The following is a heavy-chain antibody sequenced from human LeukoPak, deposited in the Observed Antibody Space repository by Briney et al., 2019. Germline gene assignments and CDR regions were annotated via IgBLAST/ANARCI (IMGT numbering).Heavy chain of an antibody. CDR3: ARDCSSTSCYARGYYYYGMDV. CDR1: GGSISSSSYY. CDR2: IYYSGST. V-gene: IGHV4-39*07. Sequence: KTSETLSLTCTVSGGSISSSSYYWGWIRQPPGKGLEWIGSIYYSGSTYYNPSLKSRVTISVDTSKNQFSLKLSSVTAADTAVYYCARDCSSTSCYARGYYYYGMDVWGQGTTVTVSS. J-gene: IGHJ6*02. D-gene: IGHD2-2*01.